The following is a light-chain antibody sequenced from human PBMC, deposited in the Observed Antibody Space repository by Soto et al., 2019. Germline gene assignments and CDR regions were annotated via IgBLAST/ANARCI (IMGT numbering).Light chain of an antibody. CDR3: QQAYSFPIT. CDR2: AAS. V-gene: IGKV1D-12*01. CDR1: QGISTS. J-gene: IGKJ5*01. Sequence: DIQMTQSPSSVSSSFGDGVTITCRASQGISTSVGWYQQKPGKAPKLLIYAASSLQSGVPSRFSGTGSGTDFTLTISSLKTEDFATYYGQQAYSFPITFCQGTRLEI.